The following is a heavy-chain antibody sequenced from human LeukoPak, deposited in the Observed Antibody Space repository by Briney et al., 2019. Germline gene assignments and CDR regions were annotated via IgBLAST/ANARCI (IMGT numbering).Heavy chain of an antibody. V-gene: IGHV1-69*13. CDR3: ASGAHSGSYYYFDY. J-gene: IGHJ4*02. CDR1: GGTFSSYA. Sequence: SVKVSCKASGGTFSSYAISWVRQAPGQELEWMGGIIPIFGTANYAQKFQGRVTITADESTSTAYMELSSLRSEDTAVYYCASGAHSGSYYYFDYWGQGTLVTVSS. CDR2: IIPIFGTA. D-gene: IGHD1-26*01.